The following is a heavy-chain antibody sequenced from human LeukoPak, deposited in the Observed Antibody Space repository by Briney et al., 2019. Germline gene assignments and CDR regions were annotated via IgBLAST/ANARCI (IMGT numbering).Heavy chain of an antibody. Sequence: GSLRLSCTASGFTFSSYAMNWVRQAPGKGLEWVSSIGNSPSATYYADSVKGRFTIYRDNAKNSLYLQMSSLRDEDTAVYYCARGGTYCFDGCYGTNLWGQGTLVTVSS. J-gene: IGHJ5*02. CDR3: ARGGTYCFDGCYGTNL. CDR2: IGNSPSAT. D-gene: IGHD2-2*01. V-gene: IGHV3-21*06. CDR1: GFTFSSYA.